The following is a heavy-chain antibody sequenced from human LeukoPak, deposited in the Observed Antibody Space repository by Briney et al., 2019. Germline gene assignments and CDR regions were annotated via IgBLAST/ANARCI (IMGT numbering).Heavy chain of an antibody. CDR2: IYPSGNT. Sequence: PSETLSLTCTVSGDSISNSRHYWSWIRQPAGKALEWIGRIYPSGNTNYNPSLKSLVSISLDTSKNQFSLNLKSVTAADTAMYYCARDGVVTMELDYWGQGTLVIVSS. V-gene: IGHV4-61*02. CDR3: ARDGVVTMELDY. D-gene: IGHD3-3*01. CDR1: GDSISNSRHY. J-gene: IGHJ4*02.